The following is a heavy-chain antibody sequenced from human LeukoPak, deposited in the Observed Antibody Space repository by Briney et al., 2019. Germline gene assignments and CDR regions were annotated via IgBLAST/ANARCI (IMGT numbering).Heavy chain of an antibody. CDR3: AKDRGY. CDR1: GFTFSSFP. CDR2: MSAGGGST. V-gene: IGHV3-23*01. Sequence: GGSLRLSCAASGFTFSSFPMRWVRQAPRKGLEWVSAMSAGGGSTYYADSVKGRFTISRDNSKNTLYLQMNSLRAEDTAVYYCAKDRGYWGQGTLVTVSS. J-gene: IGHJ4*02.